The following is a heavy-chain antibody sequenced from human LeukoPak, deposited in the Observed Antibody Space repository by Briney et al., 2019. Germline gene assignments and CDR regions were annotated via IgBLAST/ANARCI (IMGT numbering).Heavy chain of an antibody. D-gene: IGHD3-22*01. Sequence: GGSLRLSCAASEFTFSSYSMNWVRQAPGKGLEWVSSISSSSSYIYYADSVKGRFTISRDNAKNSLYLQMNSLRAEDTAVYYCARDDDSSGYYPGAFDIWGQGTMVTVSS. CDR2: ISSSSSYI. CDR1: EFTFSSYS. CDR3: ARDDDSSGYYPGAFDI. V-gene: IGHV3-21*01. J-gene: IGHJ3*02.